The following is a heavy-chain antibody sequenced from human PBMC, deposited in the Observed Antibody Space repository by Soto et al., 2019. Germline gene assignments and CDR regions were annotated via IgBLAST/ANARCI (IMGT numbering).Heavy chain of an antibody. J-gene: IGHJ4*02. CDR1: GGSISSSSYY. V-gene: IGHV4-39*02. Sequence: SETLSLTCTVSGGSISSSSYYWGWIRQPPGKGLEWIGSIYYSGSTYYNPPLKSRVTISVDTSKNQFSLKLSSVTAADTAVYYCARETGSYVFWSGYQPFDYWGQGTLVTVSS. CDR3: ARETGSYVFWSGYQPFDY. D-gene: IGHD3-3*01. CDR2: IYYSGST.